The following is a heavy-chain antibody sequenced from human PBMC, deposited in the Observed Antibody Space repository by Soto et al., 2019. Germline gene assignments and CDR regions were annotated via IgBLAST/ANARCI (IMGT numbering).Heavy chain of an antibody. J-gene: IGHJ4*02. D-gene: IGHD3-22*01. CDR2: ISNSGKTI. Sequence: GGSLRLSCAASGFNISAYSMTWVRQTPGKGLEWVSYISNSGKTISYADSVKGRFTISRDKAKNSLFLHMSSLTDEDTARYFCARGPYFDSSGYNFLDYWGQGT. CDR1: GFNISAYS. V-gene: IGHV3-48*02. CDR3: ARGPYFDSSGYNFLDY.